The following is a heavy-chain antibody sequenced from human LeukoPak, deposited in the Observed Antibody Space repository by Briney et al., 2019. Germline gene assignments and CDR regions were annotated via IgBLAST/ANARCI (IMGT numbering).Heavy chain of an antibody. CDR2: TYYRSKWYT. CDR1: GDSVSSNSAA. V-gene: IGHV6-1*01. J-gene: IGHJ4*02. CDR3: AGSSYIGLDF. D-gene: IGHD3-22*01. Sequence: SQTLSLTCAISGDSVSSNSAAWIWIRQSPSRGLEWLGRTYYRSKWYTEYAVSVKSRITINPDTSKNQFSLQLSSVTAADTAVYYCAGSSYIGLDFWGQGTLVTVSS.